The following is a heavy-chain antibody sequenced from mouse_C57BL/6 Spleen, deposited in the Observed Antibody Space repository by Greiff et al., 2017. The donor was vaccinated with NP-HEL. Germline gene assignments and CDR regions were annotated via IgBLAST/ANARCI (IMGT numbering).Heavy chain of an antibody. V-gene: IGHV5-16*01. CDR3: ARGTGLDY. D-gene: IGHD4-1*01. Sequence: EVQRVESEGGLVQPGSSMKLSCTASGFTFSDYYMAWVRQVPEKGLEWVANINYDGSSTYYLDSLKSRFIISRDNAKNILYLQMSSLKSEDTATYYCARGTGLDYWGQGTTLTVSS. CDR1: GFTFSDYY. CDR2: INYDGSST. J-gene: IGHJ2*01.